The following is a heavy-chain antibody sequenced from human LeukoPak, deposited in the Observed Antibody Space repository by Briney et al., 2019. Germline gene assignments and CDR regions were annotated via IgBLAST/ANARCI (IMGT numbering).Heavy chain of an antibody. Sequence: GGAPEISWKGPGYRFTSYWIGWGRQGPGKGLGGRGSIYPGDSDTRYSPSFQGQVTISADKSLSTAYLQWSSLKASDTAMYYCARSYMRYFDYWGQGTLVTVSS. V-gene: IGHV5-51*01. CDR2: IYPGDSDT. J-gene: IGHJ4*02. CDR1: GYRFTSYW. D-gene: IGHD1-26*01. CDR3: ARSYMRYFDY.